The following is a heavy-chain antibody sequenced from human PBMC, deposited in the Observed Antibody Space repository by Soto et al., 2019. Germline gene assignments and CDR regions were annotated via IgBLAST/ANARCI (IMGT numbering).Heavy chain of an antibody. D-gene: IGHD3-10*01. Sequence: EVQLLESGGGLVQPGGSLRLSCAASGFTFSSYAMNWVRQAPGRGLEWVSAISGSGSSTYYADSVKGRFTISRDNSKNTLYLQMNSLRAEDTAVYYCAKWSMGRAGGRGWFDPWGQGTLVTVSS. V-gene: IGHV3-23*01. CDR1: GFTFSSYA. CDR3: AKWSMGRAGGRGWFDP. CDR2: ISGSGSST. J-gene: IGHJ5*02.